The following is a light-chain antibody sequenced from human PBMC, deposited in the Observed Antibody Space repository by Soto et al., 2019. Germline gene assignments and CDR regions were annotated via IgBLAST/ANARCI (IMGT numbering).Light chain of an antibody. Sequence: QSVLTQPPSASGTPGQRVTISCSGSSSNIGRNYVCWYHQLPGAAPRLLIYSNNQRPSGVPERFSGSKSGTSASLSISGLRSEDEADYYCAAWDDSLLSVVFGGGTKLTVL. CDR3: AAWDDSLLSVV. J-gene: IGLJ2*01. CDR2: SNN. V-gene: IGLV1-47*01. CDR1: SSNIGRNY.